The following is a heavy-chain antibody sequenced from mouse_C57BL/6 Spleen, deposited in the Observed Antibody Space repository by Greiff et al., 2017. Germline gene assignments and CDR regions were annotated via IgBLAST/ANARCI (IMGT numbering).Heavy chain of an antibody. CDR2: IWSGGST. V-gene: IGHV2-2*01. Sequence: QVQLQQSGPGLVQPSQSLSITCTVSGFSLTSYGVHWVRQSPGKGLEWLGVIWSGGSTDYNAAFISKLSNSKDKSKTQIFFNMNSLHAAATAISFCARGSFRGAMDYWGQGTSVTVSS. D-gene: IGHD3-1*01. CDR3: ARGSFRGAMDY. CDR1: GFSLTSYG. J-gene: IGHJ4*01.